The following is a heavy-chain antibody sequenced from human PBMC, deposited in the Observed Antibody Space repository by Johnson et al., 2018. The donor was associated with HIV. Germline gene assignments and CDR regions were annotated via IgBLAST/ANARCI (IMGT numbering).Heavy chain of an antibody. CDR3: AKDRTGGAMGLFDI. J-gene: IGHJ3*02. CDR1: GFTFDDYG. CDR2: INWNGGST. V-gene: IGHV3-20*04. D-gene: IGHD5-18*01. Sequence: VQLMESGGGLVKPGGSLRLSCAASGFTFDDYGMSWVRQAPGKGLEWVSGINWNGGSTGYADSVKGRFTISRDYAKNSLYLQMNSLRAEDTAVYYCAKDRTGGAMGLFDIWGQGTMVTVSS.